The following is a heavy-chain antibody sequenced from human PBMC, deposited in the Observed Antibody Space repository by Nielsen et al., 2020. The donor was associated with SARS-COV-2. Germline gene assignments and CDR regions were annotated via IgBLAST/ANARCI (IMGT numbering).Heavy chain of an antibody. Sequence: SETLSLTCFVSGGSIGPYFWSWVRQPPGKGLEWIAYISYDGITEYNPSLKSRVTISVDTSRNQFSLRLSSVTAADTAMYYCARYYVSGIYGMDVWGPGNMVTVSS. CDR3: ARYYVSGIYGMDV. CDR2: ISYDGIT. CDR1: GGSIGPYF. D-gene: IGHD3-10*01. V-gene: IGHV4-59*08. J-gene: IGHJ6*02.